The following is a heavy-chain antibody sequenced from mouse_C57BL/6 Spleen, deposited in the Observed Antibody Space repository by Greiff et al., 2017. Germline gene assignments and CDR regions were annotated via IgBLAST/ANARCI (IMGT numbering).Heavy chain of an antibody. Sequence: QVQLQQSGAELVMPGASVKLSCKASGYTFTSYWMHWVKQRPGQGLEWIGEIDPSDSYTNYNQKFKGKSTLTVDKSSSTAYMQLSSLTSEDSAVYYCARIYGYHFFDYWGQGTTLTVSS. D-gene: IGHD2-2*01. V-gene: IGHV1-69*01. CDR3: ARIYGYHFFDY. J-gene: IGHJ2*01. CDR2: IDPSDSYT. CDR1: GYTFTSYW.